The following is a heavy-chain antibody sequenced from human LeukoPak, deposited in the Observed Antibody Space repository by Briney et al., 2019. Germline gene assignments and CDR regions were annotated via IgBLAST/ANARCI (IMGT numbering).Heavy chain of an antibody. CDR2: IYPGDSDT. J-gene: IGHJ4*02. V-gene: IGHV5-51*01. CDR1: GYRFTSYW. D-gene: IGHD6-19*01. Sequence: GESLKISCKGSGYRFTSYWIGWVRQMPGKGLEWVGIIYPGDSDTRYSPSFQGQVTISADKSTSTAYLQWSSLKASDTAMYYCVRQVAGAAGGIDFWGLGTLVTVSS. CDR3: VRQVAGAAGGIDF.